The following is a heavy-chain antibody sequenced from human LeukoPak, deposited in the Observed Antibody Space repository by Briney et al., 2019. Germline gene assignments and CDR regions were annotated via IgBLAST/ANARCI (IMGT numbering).Heavy chain of an antibody. Sequence: GGSLRLSCAASGFTFSSYWMSWVRQAPGKGLEWVANIKQDGSEKYYVDSVKGRFTISRDNSKNTLYLQMTSLRAEDTAVYYCAKNWNFGVVIISASDYWGLGTLVTVSS. D-gene: IGHD3-3*01. CDR1: GFTFSSYW. CDR3: AKNWNFGVVIISASDY. CDR2: IKQDGSEK. J-gene: IGHJ4*02. V-gene: IGHV3-7*03.